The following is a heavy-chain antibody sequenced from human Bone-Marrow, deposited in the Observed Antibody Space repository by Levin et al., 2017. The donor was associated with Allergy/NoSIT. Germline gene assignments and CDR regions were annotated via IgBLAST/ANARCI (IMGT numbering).Heavy chain of an antibody. CDR2: ISAYNGNT. CDR3: ARSWRKGYCSGGSCYPPRRLDY. Sequence: WASVKVSCKASGYTFTSYGISWVRQAPGQGLEWMGWISAYNGNTNYAQKLQGRVTMTTDTSTSTAYMELRSLRSDDTAVYYCARSWRKGYCSGGSCYPPRRLDYWGQGTLVTVSS. CDR1: GYTFTSYG. V-gene: IGHV1-18*01. J-gene: IGHJ4*02. D-gene: IGHD2-15*01.